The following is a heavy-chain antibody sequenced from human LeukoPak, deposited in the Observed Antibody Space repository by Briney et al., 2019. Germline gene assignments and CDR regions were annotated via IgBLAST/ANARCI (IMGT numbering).Heavy chain of an antibody. Sequence: SQTLSLTCTVSGGSISSGGYYWSWIRQPPGKGLEWIGYIYHSGSTYYNPSLKSRVTISVDRSKNQFSLKLSSVTAADTAVYYCARAKYYYDSSGSHFDYWGQGTLVTVSS. D-gene: IGHD3-22*01. CDR3: ARAKYYYDSSGSHFDY. V-gene: IGHV4-30-2*01. J-gene: IGHJ4*02. CDR1: GGSISSGGYY. CDR2: IYHSGST.